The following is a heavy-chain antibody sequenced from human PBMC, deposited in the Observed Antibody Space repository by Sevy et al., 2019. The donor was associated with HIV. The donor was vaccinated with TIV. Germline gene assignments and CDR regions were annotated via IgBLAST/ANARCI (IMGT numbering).Heavy chain of an antibody. J-gene: IGHJ6*02. V-gene: IGHV4-59*11. CDR1: GVSISTHS. D-gene: IGHD3-10*01. CDR2: IYYNGNA. CDR3: ARDMDNFYGMDV. Sequence: SETLSLTCTVSGVSISTHSWSWIRQPPGKGLEYIGCIYYNGNANYNPSFQSRVTMSGDTSMNQLSLKLTSVTAADTAVYYCARDMDNFYGMDVWGQGTTVTVSS.